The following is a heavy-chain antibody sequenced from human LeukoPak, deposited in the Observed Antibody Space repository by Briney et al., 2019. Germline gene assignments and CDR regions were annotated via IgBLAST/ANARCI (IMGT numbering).Heavy chain of an antibody. Sequence: SVNDSCYIYAGNNSSNVLIWVRQAPPHVCRWMRGIIHTFGTANYAQKFQGRVTITADESTSTAYMELSSLRSEDTAVYYCARDLNGIVVVPAAPHHNWFDPWGQGTLVTVSS. J-gene: IGHJ5*02. CDR2: IIHTFGTA. CDR1: AGNNSSNV. D-gene: IGHD2-2*01. V-gene: IGHV1-69*01. CDR3: ARDLNGIVVVPAAPHHNWFDP.